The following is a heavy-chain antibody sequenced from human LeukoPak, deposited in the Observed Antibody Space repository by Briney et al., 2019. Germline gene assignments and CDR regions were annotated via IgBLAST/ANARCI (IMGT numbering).Heavy chain of an antibody. Sequence: GGSLRLSCAASGFTFSSYAMHWVRQAPGKGLEYVSAISSNGGSTYYANSVKGRFTISRDNSKNTLYLQMGSLRAEDMAVYYCARDWSGGDYWGQGTLVTVSS. J-gene: IGHJ4*02. V-gene: IGHV3-64*01. CDR1: GFTFSSYA. CDR3: ARDWSGGDY. CDR2: ISSNGGST. D-gene: IGHD3-3*01.